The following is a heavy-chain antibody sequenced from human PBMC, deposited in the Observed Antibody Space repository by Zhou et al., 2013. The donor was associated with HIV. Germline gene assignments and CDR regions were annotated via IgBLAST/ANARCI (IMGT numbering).Heavy chain of an antibody. V-gene: IGHV1-2*02. CDR1: GYSFETFY. CDR3: ARDWQYQVTFGDYYMDI. CDR2: INPNSGDT. J-gene: IGHJ6*03. Sequence: QVQLMQSGAEVKKPGASVKLSCKTSGYSFETFYLHWVRQAPGQGLEWMGWINPNSGDTKFAQTFKDRVTMTRDTSTTTVNLVLANLRHNDTATYYCARDWQYQVTFGDYYMDIWGNGTTVIVS. D-gene: IGHD3-3*01.